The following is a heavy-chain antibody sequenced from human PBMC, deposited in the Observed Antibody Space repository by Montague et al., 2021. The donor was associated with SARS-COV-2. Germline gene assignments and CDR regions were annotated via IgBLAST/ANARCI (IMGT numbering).Heavy chain of an antibody. V-gene: IGHV3-7*01. CDR3: AAGQSSCEL. J-gene: IGHJ4*02. D-gene: IGHD6-13*01. Sequence: SLRLSCAASGFTVSSYWMSWVRQAPRKGLEWVANIKQDGSEKYYVDSVKGRFTISRDNAQTSLYLQMNSLRVKDTAVYYCAAGQSSCELWGQGTLVTVSS. CDR1: GFTVSSYW. CDR2: IKQDGSEK.